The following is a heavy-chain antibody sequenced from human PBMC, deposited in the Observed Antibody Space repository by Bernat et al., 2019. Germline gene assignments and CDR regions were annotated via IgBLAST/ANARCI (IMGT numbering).Heavy chain of an antibody. CDR2: ISSSSSYT. CDR1: GFTFSDYY. J-gene: IGHJ3*01. Sequence: QVQLVESGGGLVKPGGSLRLSCAASGFTFSDYYMSWIRQAPGKGLEWVSYISSSSSYTNYADSVKGRFTISRDNAKNSLYLQMNSLRAEDTAVYYCASCVVVTEPSYWGQGTMVTVSS. V-gene: IGHV3-11*05. D-gene: IGHD2-21*02. CDR3: ASCVVVTEPSY.